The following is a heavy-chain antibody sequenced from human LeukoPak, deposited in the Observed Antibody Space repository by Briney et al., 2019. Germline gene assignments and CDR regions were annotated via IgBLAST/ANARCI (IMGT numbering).Heavy chain of an antibody. D-gene: IGHD1-1*01. Sequence: ASVKVSCKASGYTFTGYYMHWVRQAPGQGLEWMGWINPNSGGTDYAQKFQGRVTMTRDTSIRSVYMELSSLRSDDTAIYYCARLMAPVGKRSTPFNYWGQGTLVTVSS. CDR1: GYTFTGYY. CDR3: ARLMAPVGKRSTPFNY. V-gene: IGHV1-2*02. J-gene: IGHJ4*02. CDR2: INPNSGGT.